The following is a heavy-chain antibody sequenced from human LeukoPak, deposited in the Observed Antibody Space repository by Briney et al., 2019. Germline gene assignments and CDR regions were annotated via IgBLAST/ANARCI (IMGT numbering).Heavy chain of an antibody. CDR2: INAGNGNT. D-gene: IGHD5-18*01. V-gene: IGHV1-3*01. CDR3: ARGYSYGYPRFYYYGMDV. Sequence: ASVKVSCKASGYTFTSYAMHWVRQAPGQRLEWMGWINAGNGNTKYSLKFQGRVTITRDTSASTAYMELSSLRSEDTAVYYCARGYSYGYPRFYYYGMDVWGQGTTVTVSS. CDR1: GYTFTSYA. J-gene: IGHJ6*02.